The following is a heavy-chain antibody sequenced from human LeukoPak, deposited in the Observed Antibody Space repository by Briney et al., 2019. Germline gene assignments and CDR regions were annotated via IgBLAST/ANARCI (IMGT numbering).Heavy chain of an antibody. Sequence: ASVKVSCKASGYTFTSYYMHWVRQAPGQGLEWMGIINPSGGSTSYAQRFQGRVTMTRDTSTSTVYMELSSLRSEDTAVYYCAIIAAARTKDYWGQGTLVTVSS. CDR2: INPSGGST. D-gene: IGHD6-13*01. J-gene: IGHJ4*02. CDR1: GYTFTSYY. CDR3: AIIAAARTKDY. V-gene: IGHV1-46*03.